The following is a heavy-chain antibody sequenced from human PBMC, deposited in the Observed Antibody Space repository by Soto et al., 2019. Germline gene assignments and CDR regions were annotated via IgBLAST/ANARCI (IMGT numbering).Heavy chain of an antibody. V-gene: IGHV1-8*01. CDR2: MNPNSGNT. CDR3: ARSASSSWYYYYYYGMDV. D-gene: IGHD6-13*01. J-gene: IGHJ6*02. Sequence: GASVKVSCKASGYTFTSYDINWVRQATGQGLEWMGWMNPNSGNTGYAQKFQGRVTMTRNTSISTAYMELSSLRSEDTAVYYCARSASSSWYYYYYYGMDVWGQGTTVT. CDR1: GYTFTSYD.